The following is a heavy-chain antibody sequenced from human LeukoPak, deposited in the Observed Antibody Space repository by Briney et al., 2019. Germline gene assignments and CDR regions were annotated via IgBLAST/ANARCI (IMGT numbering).Heavy chain of an antibody. V-gene: IGHV1-69*13. Sequence: SVKVSCKASGGTFSSYAISWVRQAPGQGLEWMGGIIPIFGTANYAQKFRGRVTITADESTSTAYMELSSLRSEDTAVYYCARGSDYYYYGMDVWGQGTTVTVSS. J-gene: IGHJ6*02. CDR2: IIPIFGTA. CDR1: GGTFSSYA. CDR3: ARGSDYYYYGMDV.